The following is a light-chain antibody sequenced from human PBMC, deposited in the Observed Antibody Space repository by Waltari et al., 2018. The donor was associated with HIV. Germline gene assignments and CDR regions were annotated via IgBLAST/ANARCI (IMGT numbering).Light chain of an antibody. Sequence: EIVLTQSPATLSLSPGERATLSCRASQSISSGYLAWYQQKPGQAPRLLIFGASSRATGIPDRFSGSGSVTVFTLTISSLEPEDFAMYDCQQYGSSPCTFGQGTKLEIK. V-gene: IGKV3-20*01. CDR1: QSISSGY. J-gene: IGKJ2*02. CDR2: GAS. CDR3: QQYGSSPCT.